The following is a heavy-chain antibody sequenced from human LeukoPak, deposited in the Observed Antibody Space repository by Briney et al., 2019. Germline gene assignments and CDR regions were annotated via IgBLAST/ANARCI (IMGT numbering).Heavy chain of an antibody. D-gene: IGHD2-21*01. CDR1: GGTFSSYA. CDR2: IIPILGIA. J-gene: IGHJ3*02. Sequence: GASVKVSCKASGGTFSSYAISWVRQAPGQGLEWMGRIIPILGIANYAQKFQGRVTITADKSTSTAYMELSSLRSEDTAVYYCARSLFASTDAFDIWGQGTMVTVSS. CDR3: ARSLFASTDAFDI. V-gene: IGHV1-69*04.